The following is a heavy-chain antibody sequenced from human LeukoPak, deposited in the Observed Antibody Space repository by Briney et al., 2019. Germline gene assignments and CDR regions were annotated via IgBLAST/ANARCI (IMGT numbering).Heavy chain of an antibody. CDR3: ARETGLRTFDY. J-gene: IGHJ4*02. V-gene: IGHV3-48*04. CDR2: ISSSSTTI. Sequence: PGGSLRLSCTASGFRFTSYSMTWVRQAPGKGLEWVSYISSSSTTIFYADSVKGRFTISRDSAKDSLYLQVDSLRVEDTAVYYCARETGLRTFDYWGQGTLVTVSS. CDR1: GFRFTSYS. D-gene: IGHD4-17*01.